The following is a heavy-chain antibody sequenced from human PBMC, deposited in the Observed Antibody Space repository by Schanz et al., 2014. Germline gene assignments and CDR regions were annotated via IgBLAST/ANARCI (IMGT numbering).Heavy chain of an antibody. V-gene: IGHV1-8*02. J-gene: IGHJ4*02. CDR2: MNPNSGNT. Sequence: QVQLVQSGGEVKKPGVSVKVSCKASGYTFTSYDINWVRQAPGQGLEWMGWMNPNSGNTGYAQRFQGRVTMTRNTSITTAYLELSSLRSGDTAVYYCTKGRTFGRWGQGTLVTVSS. CDR3: TKGRTFGR. D-gene: IGHD3-16*01. CDR1: GYTFTSYD.